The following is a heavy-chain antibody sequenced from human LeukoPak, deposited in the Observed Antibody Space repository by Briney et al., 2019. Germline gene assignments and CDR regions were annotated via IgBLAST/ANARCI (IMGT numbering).Heavy chain of an antibody. V-gene: IGHV3-23*01. J-gene: IGHJ4*02. Sequence: PGGSLRLSCAASGFTLSSYAMSWVRQAPGKGLEWVSAISGSGGSTYYADSVKGRFPTSRDNSKNTLYLQMNSLRAEDTAVYYCAKDSCSSTSCYFDYWGQGTLVTVSS. CDR3: AKDSCSSTSCYFDY. CDR2: ISGSGGST. D-gene: IGHD2-2*01. CDR1: GFTLSSYA.